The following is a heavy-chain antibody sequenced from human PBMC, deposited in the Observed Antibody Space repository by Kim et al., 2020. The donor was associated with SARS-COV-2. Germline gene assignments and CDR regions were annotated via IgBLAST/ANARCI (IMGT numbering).Heavy chain of an antibody. CDR2: ISSNGGST. D-gene: IGHD3-3*01. V-gene: IGHV3-64D*09. Sequence: GGSLRLSCSASGFTFSSYAMHWVRQAPGKGLEYVSAISSNGGSTYYADSVKGRFTISRDNSKNTLYLQMSSLRAEDTAVYYCVARDFGVVTAFDYWGQGTLVTVSS. J-gene: IGHJ4*02. CDR3: VARDFGVVTAFDY. CDR1: GFTFSSYA.